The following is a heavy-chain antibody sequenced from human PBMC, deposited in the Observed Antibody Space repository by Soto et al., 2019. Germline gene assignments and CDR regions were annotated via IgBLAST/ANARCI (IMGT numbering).Heavy chain of an antibody. Sequence: EVQMLESGGGLVQAGGSLRLSCAASGFSFSSYALNWVRQAPGKGLEWVSTISGRGGRAYYADSVKGRFTISRDNSKNALYLQLDRLRAEDTAVYYCAKDRSQGAVAGTSDFDYWGQGTLVTVSS. CDR2: ISGRGGRA. CDR3: AKDRSQGAVAGTSDFDY. V-gene: IGHV3-23*01. J-gene: IGHJ4*02. D-gene: IGHD6-19*01. CDR1: GFSFSSYA.